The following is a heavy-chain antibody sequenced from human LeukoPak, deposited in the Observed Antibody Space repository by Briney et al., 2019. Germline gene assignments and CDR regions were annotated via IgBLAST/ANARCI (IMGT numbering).Heavy chain of an antibody. Sequence: PGGSLRLSCAASGFTFSNHAMHWVRQAPGKALEYLSAITGNGGDTYSADSVKGRFTISRDNSKNTLYLQMSRLRAEDTAVYYCVRVRLRFQGRWEFFDYWGQGTLVTVDS. CDR1: GFTFSNHA. CDR3: VRVRLRFQGRWEFFDY. CDR2: ITGNGGDT. D-gene: IGHD1-26*01. J-gene: IGHJ4*02. V-gene: IGHV3-64D*09.